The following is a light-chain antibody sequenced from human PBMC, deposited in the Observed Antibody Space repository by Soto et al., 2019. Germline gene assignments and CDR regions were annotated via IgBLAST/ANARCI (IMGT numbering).Light chain of an antibody. V-gene: IGKV2-30*01. J-gene: IGKJ1*01. CDR3: MQGTHWPWT. Sequence: DVVMTQSPLSLPVTLGQRASISCRSGQSLVYSDGNTYLHWFQQRPGQSPRRLIYKVSNRDSGVPDRFSGSGSGTDFTLKISRVEAEDVGVYYCMQGTHWPWTFGQGTRVEIK. CDR2: KVS. CDR1: QSLVYSDGNTY.